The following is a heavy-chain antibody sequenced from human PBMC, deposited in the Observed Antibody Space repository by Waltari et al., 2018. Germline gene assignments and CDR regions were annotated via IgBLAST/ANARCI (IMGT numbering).Heavy chain of an antibody. CDR1: GFTFSKTW. D-gene: IGHD2-8*01. V-gene: IGHV3-15*01. CDR3: TTTHRTSGHLPDN. J-gene: IGHJ4*02. CDR2: IKSKTAGGTT. Sequence: EVHLVESGGGLVKPGGSLRLSCAASGFTFSKTWMSWVRQAPGKGLEWVGLIKSKTAGGTTDYAAPVRGSFTISRDDSENTVYLQMNSLKTEDTAVYYCTTTHRTSGHLPDNWGQGTLVTVSS.